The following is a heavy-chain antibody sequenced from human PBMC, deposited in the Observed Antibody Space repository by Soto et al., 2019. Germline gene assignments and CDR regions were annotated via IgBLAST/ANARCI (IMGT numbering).Heavy chain of an antibody. CDR3: ARAGNWNDETKLDY. Sequence: SETLSLTCTVSGGSISSGGYYWSWIRQHPGKGLEWIGYIYYSGSTYYNPSLKSQVTISVDTSKNQFSLKLSSVTAADTAVYYCARAGNWNDETKLDYWGQGTLVTVSS. V-gene: IGHV4-31*01. D-gene: IGHD1-1*01. CDR1: GGSISSGGYY. CDR2: IYYSGST. J-gene: IGHJ4*02.